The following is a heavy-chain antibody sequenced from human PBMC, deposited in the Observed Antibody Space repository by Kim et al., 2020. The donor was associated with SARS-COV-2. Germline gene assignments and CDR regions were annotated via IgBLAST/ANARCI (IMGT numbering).Heavy chain of an antibody. CDR3: ARDGGLTIFGVVIPDAFDI. Sequence: GRFTISRDNAKNSLYLQMNSLRAEDTAVYYCARDGGLTIFGVVIPDAFDIWGQGTMVTVSS. J-gene: IGHJ3*02. D-gene: IGHD3-3*01. V-gene: IGHV3-48*03.